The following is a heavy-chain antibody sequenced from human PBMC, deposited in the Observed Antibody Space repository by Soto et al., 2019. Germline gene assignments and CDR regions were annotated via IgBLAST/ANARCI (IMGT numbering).Heavy chain of an antibody. D-gene: IGHD6-13*01. J-gene: IGHJ4*02. CDR2: IYYSGST. V-gene: IGHV4-39*01. Sequence: QLQLQESGPGLVKPSETLSLTCTVSGGSISSSSYYWGWIRHPPGKGLEWIGSIYYSGSTYYNPSLKSRVTISVDTSKNQFSLKLSSVTAADTAVYYCARLAAAGPEPDYWGQGTLVTVSS. CDR1: GGSISSSSYY. CDR3: ARLAAAGPEPDY.